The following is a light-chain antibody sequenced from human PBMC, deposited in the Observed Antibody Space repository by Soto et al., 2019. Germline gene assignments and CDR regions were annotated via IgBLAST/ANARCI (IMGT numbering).Light chain of an antibody. CDR1: QGVGIT. CDR2: NAF. V-gene: IGKV3-15*01. CDR3: QRYNDWPLT. J-gene: IGKJ4*01. Sequence: EIVMTQSPATLSVSPGEGVTLSCRASQGVGITLAWYQQKPGQTPRLLIYNAFTRATGIPARFSGSGSGTEFTLTINRLQSEDSAVYYSQRYNDWPLTFGGGTKVEVK.